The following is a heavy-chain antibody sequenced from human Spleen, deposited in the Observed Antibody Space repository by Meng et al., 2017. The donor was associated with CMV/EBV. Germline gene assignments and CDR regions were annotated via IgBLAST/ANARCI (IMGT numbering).Heavy chain of an antibody. CDR1: GFTFSGCY. D-gene: IGHD1-26*01. V-gene: IGHV1-2*02. Sequence: FWKACGFTFSGCYVHGVRQAPGQGLEWMGWINTHSGDTNYAQKFQGRVTMTRDTSITTASMELSRLTSDDTAVYYCARDPNSGSPYWGQGTLVTVSS. CDR3: ARDPNSGSPY. J-gene: IGHJ4*02. CDR2: INTHSGDT.